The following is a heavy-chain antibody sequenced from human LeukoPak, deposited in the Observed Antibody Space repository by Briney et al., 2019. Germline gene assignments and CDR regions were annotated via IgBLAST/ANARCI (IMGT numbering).Heavy chain of an antibody. CDR3: ARDAHSPPYYYDSSGHHRDY. CDR1: GFTFSSYW. J-gene: IGHJ4*02. CDR2: IKQDGSEK. V-gene: IGHV3-7*01. D-gene: IGHD3-22*01. Sequence: PGGSLRLSCAASGFTFSSYWMSWVRQAPGKGLEWVANIKQDGSEKYYVDSVKGRFTISRDNAKNSLYLQMNSLRAEDTAVYYCARDAHSPPYYYDSSGHHRDYWGQGTLVTVSS.